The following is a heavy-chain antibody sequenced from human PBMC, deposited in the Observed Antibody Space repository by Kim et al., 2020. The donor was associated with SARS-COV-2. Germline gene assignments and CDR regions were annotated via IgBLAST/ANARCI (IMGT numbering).Heavy chain of an antibody. D-gene: IGHD2-21*01. CDR3: ARDLVETDENYYYYMDV. Sequence: KGRFTISRDNAKNSLYLQMNSLRAEDTAVYYCARDLVETDENYYYYMDVWGKGTTVTVSS. J-gene: IGHJ6*03. V-gene: IGHV3-11*01.